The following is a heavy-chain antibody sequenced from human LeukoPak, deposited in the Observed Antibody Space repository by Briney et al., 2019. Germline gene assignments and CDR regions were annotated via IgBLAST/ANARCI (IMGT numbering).Heavy chain of an antibody. J-gene: IGHJ4*02. CDR1: GFTFSSYS. Sequence: GGSLRLSCAASGFTFSSYSMNWDRQAPGKGLEWVSSISSSSSYIYYADSVKGRFTISRDNAKNSLYLQMNSLRAEDTAVYYCARDVDTAMVPFDYWGQGTLVTVSS. V-gene: IGHV3-21*01. CDR2: ISSSSSYI. CDR3: ARDVDTAMVPFDY. D-gene: IGHD5-18*01.